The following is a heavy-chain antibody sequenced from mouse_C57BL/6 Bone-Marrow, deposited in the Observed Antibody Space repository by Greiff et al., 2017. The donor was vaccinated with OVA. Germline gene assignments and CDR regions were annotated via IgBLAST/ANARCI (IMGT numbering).Heavy chain of an antibody. CDR2: INPNNGGT. J-gene: IGHJ2*01. Sequence: VQLQQSGPELVKPGASVKISCKASGYTFTDYYMNWVKQSPGKSLEWIGDINPNNGGTSYNQKFKGKATLTVDKSSSTAYMELRSLTSEDSAVYYCARRLRGGLDYWGQGTTLTVSS. CDR1: GYTFTDYY. CDR3: ARRLRGGLDY. V-gene: IGHV1-26*01. D-gene: IGHD1-3*01.